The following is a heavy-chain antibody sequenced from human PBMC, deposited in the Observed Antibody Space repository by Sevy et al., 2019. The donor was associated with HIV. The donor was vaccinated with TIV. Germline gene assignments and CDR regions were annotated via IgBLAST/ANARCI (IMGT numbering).Heavy chain of an antibody. Sequence: SETLSLTCAVYGESFSNYYWSWIRLSPGKGLESIGEIDHSGRSDYTPSRKSRVTMSVDTSKNQCSLKLTSVTAAATAVYYCARGPKPLRSDYGDYRGVGYYFDSWGQGTLVTVSS. CDR1: GESFSNYY. J-gene: IGHJ4*02. CDR2: IDHSGRS. D-gene: IGHD4-17*01. V-gene: IGHV4-34*01. CDR3: ARGPKPLRSDYGDYRGVGYYFDS.